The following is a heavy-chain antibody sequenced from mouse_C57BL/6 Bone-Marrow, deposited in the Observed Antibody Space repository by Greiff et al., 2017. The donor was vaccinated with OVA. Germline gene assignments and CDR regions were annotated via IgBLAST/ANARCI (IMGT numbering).Heavy chain of an antibody. CDR1: GFTFSDYY. V-gene: IGHV5-16*01. Sequence: EVQLVESEGGLVQPGSSMKLSCTASGFTFSDYYLAWVRQVPEKGLEWVANITYDGSSTYYLDSLKSRFIISRDNAKNILYLQMSSLKSEDTATYYCAREGDYGSNYAMDYWGQGTSVTVSS. D-gene: IGHD1-1*01. CDR2: ITYDGSST. CDR3: AREGDYGSNYAMDY. J-gene: IGHJ4*01.